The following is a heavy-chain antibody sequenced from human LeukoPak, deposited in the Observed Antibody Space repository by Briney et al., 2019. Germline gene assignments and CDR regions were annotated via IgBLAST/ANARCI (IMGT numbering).Heavy chain of an antibody. Sequence: SVKVSCKASGGTFSSYAISWVRQAPGQGLEWMGGIIPIFGTANYAQKFQGRVTMTRNTSISTAYMELSSLRSEDTAVYYCARAGGYCGRISCPYYFDYWGQGSLVAVSS. CDR3: ARAGGYCGRISCPYYFDY. CDR1: GGTFSSYA. D-gene: IGHD2-15*01. V-gene: IGHV1-69*05. CDR2: IIPIFGTA. J-gene: IGHJ4*02.